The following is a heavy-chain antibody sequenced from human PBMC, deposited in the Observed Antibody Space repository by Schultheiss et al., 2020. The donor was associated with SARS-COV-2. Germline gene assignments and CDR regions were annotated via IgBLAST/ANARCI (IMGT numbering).Heavy chain of an antibody. CDR3: AKDVEYSGSYWDYYYGMDV. J-gene: IGHJ6*02. CDR1: GFTFSSYG. CDR2: ISYDGSNK. D-gene: IGHD1-26*01. Sequence: GGSLRLSCAASGFTFSSYGMQWVRQAPGKGLEWVAVISYDGSNKYYADSVKGRFTISRDNAKNSLYLQMNSLRAEDTAVYYCAKDVEYSGSYWDYYYGMDVWGQGTTVTVSS. V-gene: IGHV3-30*18.